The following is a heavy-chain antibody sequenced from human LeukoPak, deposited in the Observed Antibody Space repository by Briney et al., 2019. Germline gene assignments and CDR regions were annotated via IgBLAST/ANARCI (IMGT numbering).Heavy chain of an antibody. Sequence: GGSLRLSCAASVFTFSSYAMSWVRQAPGEGLEWVSAISGSGGSTYYADSVKGRFTISRNNTKNTLYQQMNRLRAKDTAVYYCAKGRVTTFDYWGQGTLVTVSS. V-gene: IGHV3-23*01. D-gene: IGHD4-17*01. J-gene: IGHJ4*02. CDR2: ISGSGGST. CDR1: VFTFSSYA. CDR3: AKGRVTTFDY.